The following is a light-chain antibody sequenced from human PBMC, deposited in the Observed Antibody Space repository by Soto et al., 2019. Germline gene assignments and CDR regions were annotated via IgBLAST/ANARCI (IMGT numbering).Light chain of an antibody. CDR2: EVN. J-gene: IGLJ1*01. V-gene: IGLV2-23*02. CDR1: NSDIGSRNL. CDR3: CSSGGSPTYV. Sequence: QSALTQPASVSGSPGQSITISCTGTNSDIGSRNLVSWYQQHPGIAPKLIIYEVNKRPSGVSNRFSGSKSGNTASLTISGLKVEDEADYYCCSSGGSPTYVFGTGTKLTVL.